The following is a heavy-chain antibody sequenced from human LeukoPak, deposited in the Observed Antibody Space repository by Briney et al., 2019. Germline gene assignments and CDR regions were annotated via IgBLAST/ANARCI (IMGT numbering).Heavy chain of an antibody. CDR2: MYHSGST. CDR3: ARYDVWGSYRAFDY. Sequence: PSETLSLTCSVSNYSVSTDYYWGWIRQPPGKGLEWIGTMYHSGSTYYNPSLKSRVTISVDTSKNQFPLRLSSVTAADTAVYYCARYDVWGSYRAFDYWSQGTLVTVSS. D-gene: IGHD3-16*02. CDR1: NYSVSTDYY. V-gene: IGHV4-38-2*02. J-gene: IGHJ4*02.